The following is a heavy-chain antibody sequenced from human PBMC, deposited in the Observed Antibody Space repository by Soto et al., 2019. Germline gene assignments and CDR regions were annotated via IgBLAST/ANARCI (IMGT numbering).Heavy chain of an antibody. V-gene: IGHV1-69*13. CDR3: ARVSRLAGGYYYYGMDV. D-gene: IGHD6-19*01. J-gene: IGHJ6*02. CDR1: GGTFSSYA. Sequence: SSVKVSCKASGGTFSSYAISWVRQAPGQGLEWMGGIIPIFGTANYAQKFQGRVTITADESTSTAYMELSSLRSEDTAVYYCARVSRLAGGYYYYGMDVWGQGTTVTVSS. CDR2: IIPIFGTA.